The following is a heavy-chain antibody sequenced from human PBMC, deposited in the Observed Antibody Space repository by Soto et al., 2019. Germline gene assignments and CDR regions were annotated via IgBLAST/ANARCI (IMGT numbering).Heavy chain of an antibody. CDR2: ISYDGSNK. CDR1: GFSFSSYG. V-gene: IGHV3-30*03. D-gene: IGHD6-19*01. Sequence: QVQLVESGGGVVEPGRSLRLSCAASGFSFSSYGMQWVRQAPGKGLEWVAVISYDGSNKYYADSVKDRFTISRDNSKKTLYLQMNSLRAYDTAVYYCVAGQYFFDYCGQGTLVTVSS. CDR3: VAGQYFFDY. J-gene: IGHJ4*02.